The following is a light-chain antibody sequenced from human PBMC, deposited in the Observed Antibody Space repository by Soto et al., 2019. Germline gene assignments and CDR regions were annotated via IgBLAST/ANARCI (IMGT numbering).Light chain of an antibody. CDR2: WAS. CDR3: QQYYSTPRT. J-gene: IGKJ1*01. Sequence: DIVMTQSPDSLAVSLGERATINCKSSQSVLFSSKNKNYLAWHQQKPGQPPKLLIYWASTRESGVPDRFSGSGSGTDFTLTISSLQAEDVAVYYCQQYYSTPRTFGQGTKVEIK. CDR1: QSVLFSSKNKNY. V-gene: IGKV4-1*01.